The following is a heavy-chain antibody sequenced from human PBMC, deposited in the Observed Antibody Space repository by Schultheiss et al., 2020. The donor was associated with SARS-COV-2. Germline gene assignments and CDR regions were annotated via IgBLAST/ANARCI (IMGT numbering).Heavy chain of an antibody. J-gene: IGHJ6*03. CDR3: ARDGADTWGYYYYMDV. D-gene: IGHD6-25*01. V-gene: IGHV3-74*01. CDR1: GFTFSSYS. Sequence: GGSLRLSCAASGFTFSSYSMNWVRQAPGKGLVWVSRINSDGSITSYADSVKGRFTISRDNAKNTLYLQMNSLRAEDTAVYYCARDGADTWGYYYYMDVWGKGTTVTVSS. CDR2: INSDGSIT.